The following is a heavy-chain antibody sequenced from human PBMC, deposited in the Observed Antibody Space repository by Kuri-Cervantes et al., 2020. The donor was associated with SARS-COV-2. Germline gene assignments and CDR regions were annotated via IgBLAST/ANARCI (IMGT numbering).Heavy chain of an antibody. CDR3: ARVGLRRITIFGVVMDGNWFDP. CDR2: IYYSGST. V-gene: IGHV4-30-4*08. J-gene: IGHJ5*01. Sequence: SETLSLTCTVSGGSVSSGSYYWSWIRQPPGKGLEWIGYIYYSGSTYYNPSLKSRVTISVDTSKNQFSLKLSSVTAADTAVYYCARVGLRRITIFGVVMDGNWFDPWGQGTRV. D-gene: IGHD3-3*01. CDR1: GGSVSSGSYY.